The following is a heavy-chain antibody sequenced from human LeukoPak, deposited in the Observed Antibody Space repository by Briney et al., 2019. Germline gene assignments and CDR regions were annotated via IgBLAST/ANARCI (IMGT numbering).Heavy chain of an antibody. Sequence: PSETLSLTCAVYGGSFSGYYWSWIRQPPGKGLEWIGEINHSGSTNYNPSLKSRVTISVDTSKNQFSLKLSSVTAADTAVYYCARVEAVAGTPGYYDYWGQGTLVTVYS. V-gene: IGHV4-34*01. J-gene: IGHJ4*02. CDR2: INHSGST. CDR1: GGSFSGYY. D-gene: IGHD6-19*01. CDR3: ARVEAVAGTPGYYDY.